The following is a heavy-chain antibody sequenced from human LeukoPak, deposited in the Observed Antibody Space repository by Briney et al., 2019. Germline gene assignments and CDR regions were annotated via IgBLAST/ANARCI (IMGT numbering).Heavy chain of an antibody. V-gene: IGHV3-23*01. CDR2: ISDSGNT. CDR1: GFTFSSFG. Sequence: GGSLRLSCAASGFTFSSFGMSWVRQAPGKGLEWVSAISDSGNTYHADSVKGRFTISRDSSKNTLFLQMNRLRPEDAAVYYCAKAPVTTCRGAYCYPFDYWGQGTLVTVSS. D-gene: IGHD2-21*01. CDR3: AKAPVTTCRGAYCYPFDY. J-gene: IGHJ4*02.